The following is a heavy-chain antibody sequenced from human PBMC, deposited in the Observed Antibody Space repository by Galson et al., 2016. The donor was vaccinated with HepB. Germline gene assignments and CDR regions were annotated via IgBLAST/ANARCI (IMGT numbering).Heavy chain of an antibody. V-gene: IGHV3-30*03. Sequence: SLRLSCAASGFTFSTCGMHWVRQAPGKGLEWVAIISYDGSGKFYTDSVKGRFTISRDNSENTLYLQMNSLRAEDTAVYYCATDFLIDYGSGNNWAHNWFGPWGQGTLVTVSS. CDR3: ATDFLIDYGSGNNWAHNWFGP. D-gene: IGHD3-10*01. CDR1: GFTFSTCG. J-gene: IGHJ5*02. CDR2: ISYDGSGK.